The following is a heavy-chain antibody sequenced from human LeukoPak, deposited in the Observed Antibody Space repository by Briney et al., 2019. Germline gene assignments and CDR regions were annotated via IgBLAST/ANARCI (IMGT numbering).Heavy chain of an antibody. Sequence: SVKVSCKASGGTFSSYAISWVRQAPGQGLEWTGRIIPILGIANYAQKFQGRVTITADKSTSTAYMELSSLRSEDTAVYYCARLWDTAMALWGQGTLVTVSS. D-gene: IGHD5-18*01. CDR2: IIPILGIA. CDR3: ARLWDTAMAL. J-gene: IGHJ4*02. CDR1: GGTFSSYA. V-gene: IGHV1-69*04.